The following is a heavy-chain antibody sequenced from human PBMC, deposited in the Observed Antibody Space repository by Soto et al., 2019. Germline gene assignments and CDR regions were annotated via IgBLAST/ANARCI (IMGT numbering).Heavy chain of an antibody. CDR2: IYSSGST. CDR3: ARGGGYDY. J-gene: IGHJ4*02. V-gene: IGHV4-30-4*01. Sequence: QVQLQESGPGLVKPSQTLSLTCIVSGVSISSGDDYWSWIRQPPGKGLEWIGYIYSSGSTYSNPSLRRRATISADPSNNQFSLKLTSVTAADTAVYYCARGGGYDYWGQGALVTVSS. CDR1: GVSISSGDDY. D-gene: IGHD3-22*01.